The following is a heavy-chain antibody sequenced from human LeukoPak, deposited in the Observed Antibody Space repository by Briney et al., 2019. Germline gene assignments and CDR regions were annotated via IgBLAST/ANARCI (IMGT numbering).Heavy chain of an antibody. CDR2: IYTSGST. V-gene: IGHV4-61*02. CDR1: GDSITSGIHY. J-gene: IGHJ6*03. CDR3: ARAVGSGSFQTYYYYMDV. D-gene: IGHD3-10*01. Sequence: SQTLSLTCTVSGDSITSGIHYWSWFRQPAGKGLEWIGRIYTSGSTNYNPSLKSRVTISLDTSKNQISLNLSSVTAADTAVYYCARAVGSGSFQTYYYYMDVWGKGTTVTISS.